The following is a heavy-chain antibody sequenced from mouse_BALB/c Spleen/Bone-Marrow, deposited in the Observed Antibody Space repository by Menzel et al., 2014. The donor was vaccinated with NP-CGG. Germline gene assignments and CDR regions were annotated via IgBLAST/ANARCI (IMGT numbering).Heavy chain of an antibody. J-gene: IGHJ4*01. CDR3: ARWLPYYYAMDY. D-gene: IGHD2-2*01. CDR1: GYSITSGYS. CDR2: ISYSGST. Sequence: VQLQQSGPDLVKPSQSLPLTCTVTGYSITSGYSWHWIRQFPGNKLEWMGYISYSGSTSYNPSLKSRISITRDTSKNQFFLQLNSVTTEDTATYYCARWLPYYYAMDYWGQGTSVTVSS. V-gene: IGHV3-1*02.